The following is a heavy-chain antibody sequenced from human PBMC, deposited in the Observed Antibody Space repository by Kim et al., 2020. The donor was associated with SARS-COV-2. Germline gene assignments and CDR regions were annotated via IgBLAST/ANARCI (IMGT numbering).Heavy chain of an antibody. Sequence: GGSLRLSCAASGFTFDDYAMHWVRQAPGKGLEWVSGISWNSGSIGYADSVKGRFTISRDNAKNSLYLQMNSLRAEDTALYYCAKDMYDSSTYAFDIWGQGTMVTVSS. J-gene: IGHJ3*02. V-gene: IGHV3-9*01. D-gene: IGHD3-22*01. CDR3: AKDMYDSSTYAFDI. CDR1: GFTFDDYA. CDR2: ISWNSGSI.